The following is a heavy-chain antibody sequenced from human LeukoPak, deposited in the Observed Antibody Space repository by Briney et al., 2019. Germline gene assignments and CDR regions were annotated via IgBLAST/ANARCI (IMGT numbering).Heavy chain of an antibody. CDR1: GFTFSSYA. CDR3: AKQIAASSSDY. Sequence: GGSLRLSCAASGFTFSSYAMNWVRQAPGKGLEWVSGISGSGGSTYYADSVKGRFTISRDNSKNTLYLQMNTLGAEDTAIYYCAKQIAASSSDYWGQGTLVTVSS. V-gene: IGHV3-23*01. J-gene: IGHJ4*02. D-gene: IGHD6-13*01. CDR2: ISGSGGST.